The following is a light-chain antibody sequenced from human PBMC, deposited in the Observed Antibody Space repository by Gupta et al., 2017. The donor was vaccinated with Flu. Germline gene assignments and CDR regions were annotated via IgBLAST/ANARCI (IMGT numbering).Light chain of an antibody. CDR3: SSYTTTYIWV. V-gene: IGLV2-14*03. Sequence: QSALTQPASVSGSPGQSITISWTGTRRDIGANNFVSWFQLHPGKAPKVMIYAVTSRPSGVSNRFSGSKSGNTASLTISGLQAEDEADYYCSSYTTTYIWVFGGGTRVTVL. CDR2: AVT. J-gene: IGLJ3*02. CDR1: RRDIGANNF.